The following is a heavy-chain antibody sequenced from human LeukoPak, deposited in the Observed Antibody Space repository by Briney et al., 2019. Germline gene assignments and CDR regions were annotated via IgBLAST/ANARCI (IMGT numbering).Heavy chain of an antibody. CDR2: IYPGDSDT. Sequence: GESLKISCKGSGYSFTSYWIGWVRQMPGKGLEWMGIIYPGDSDTRYSPSFQGQVTISADKSISTAYLQWSSLKASDTAVYYCARVGMVRGVINWFDPWGQGTLVTVSS. J-gene: IGHJ5*02. V-gene: IGHV5-51*01. CDR1: GYSFTSYW. CDR3: ARVGMVRGVINWFDP. D-gene: IGHD3-10*01.